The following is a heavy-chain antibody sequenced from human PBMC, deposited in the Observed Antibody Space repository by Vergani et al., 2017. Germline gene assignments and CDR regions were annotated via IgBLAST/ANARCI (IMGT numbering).Heavy chain of an antibody. Sequence: VQLVQSGAEVKKPGATVKISCKVSGYTFTDYYMHWVQQAPGKGLEWMGLVDPEDGETIYAEKFQGRVTITADTSTDTAYMELSSLRSEDTAVYYCATPGYCSSTSCPNYYYYGMDVWGQGTTVTVSS. CDR1: GYTFTDYY. J-gene: IGHJ6*02. V-gene: IGHV1-69-2*01. CDR2: VDPEDGET. CDR3: ATPGYCSSTSCPNYYYYGMDV. D-gene: IGHD2-2*01.